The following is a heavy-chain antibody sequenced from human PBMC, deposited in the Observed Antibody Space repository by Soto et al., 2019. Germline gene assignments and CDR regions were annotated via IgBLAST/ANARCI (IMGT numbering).Heavy chain of an antibody. D-gene: IGHD1-26*01. Sequence: EVQLMESGGGLVRPGGSLRLSCAASGFSVSGYSMNWVRQAPGKGLEWISYIRGSSGTTIYAASVRGRFTISRDNANNSLYLQMDSLRDDDTAVYYCTTEGGGSHSNNWGQGTLVIVSS. J-gene: IGHJ4*02. CDR2: IRGSSGTT. CDR1: GFSVSGYS. V-gene: IGHV3-48*02. CDR3: TTEGGGSHSNN.